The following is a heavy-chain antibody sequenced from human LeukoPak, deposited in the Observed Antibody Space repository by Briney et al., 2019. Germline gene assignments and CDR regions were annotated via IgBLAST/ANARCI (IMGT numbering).Heavy chain of an antibody. CDR1: GDGVSSNSGA. J-gene: IGHJ4*02. V-gene: IGHV6-1*01. CDR2: IYYRSRWYK. Sequence: SQTLSLTCAISGDGVSSNSGAWNWIRQSPSRGLEWLGRIYYRSRWYKDYAPSVKSRITINADTSKNQFSLQLGSVTPEDTAVYFCAKASSQRDFDYWDQGTLVTVSS. CDR3: AKASSQRDFDY.